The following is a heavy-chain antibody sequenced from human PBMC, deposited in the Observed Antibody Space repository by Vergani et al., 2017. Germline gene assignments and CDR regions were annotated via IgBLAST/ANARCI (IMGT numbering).Heavy chain of an antibody. CDR2: IYYSGST. CDR3: ARAGGIAAAGTYAFDI. J-gene: IGHJ3*02. V-gene: IGHV4-31*01. D-gene: IGHD6-13*01. CDR1: GGSISSGGYY. Sequence: QVQLQESGPGLVKPSQTLSLTCTVSGGSISSGGYYWSWIRQHPGNGLEWIGYIYYSGSTYYNPSLKSLVTISVDTSKNQFSLKLSSVTAADTAVYYCARAGGIAAAGTYAFDIWGQGTMVTVSS.